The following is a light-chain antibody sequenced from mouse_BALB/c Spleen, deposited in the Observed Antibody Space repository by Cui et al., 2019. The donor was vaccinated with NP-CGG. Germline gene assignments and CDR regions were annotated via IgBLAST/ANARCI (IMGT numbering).Light chain of an antibody. CDR2: GTN. J-gene: IGLJ1*01. Sequence: QSDVTQAHALTTSPGETVTLTCPSSTGAVTTSNYANWVQEKPDHLFTGLIGGTNNRAPGIPARFSGSLIGDKAALTITGAQTEDEAIYFCALWYSNHWVFGGGTKLTVL. CDR3: ALWYSNHWV. CDR1: TGAVTTSNY. V-gene: IGLV1*01.